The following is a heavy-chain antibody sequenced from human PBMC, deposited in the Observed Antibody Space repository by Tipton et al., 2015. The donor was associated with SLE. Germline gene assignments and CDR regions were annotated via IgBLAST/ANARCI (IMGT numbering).Heavy chain of an antibody. CDR1: GGSISETIYY. CDR2: IYYDGMT. V-gene: IGHV4-39*07. Sequence: TLSLTCTVSGGSISETIYYWGWIRQPPGKGLEWIGSIYYDGMTYPNPSLKSRVTMSVDTSKNQFSLNLRSVTAADMAVYYCARLREWYYCYYEMYVWGQGTTVTVSS. CDR3: ARLREWYYCYYEMYV. J-gene: IGHJ6*02. D-gene: IGHD3-3*01.